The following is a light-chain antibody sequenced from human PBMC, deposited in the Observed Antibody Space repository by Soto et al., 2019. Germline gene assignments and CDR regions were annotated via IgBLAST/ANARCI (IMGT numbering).Light chain of an antibody. CDR3: CSFAGGATFV. CDR2: EAD. J-gene: IGLJ2*01. V-gene: IGLV2-23*02. Sequence: ALTQPACVSGSPGQSITISCTGTSNDIGGYNLVSWYQQHPGKAPKLVVYEADKRPSGVSNRFSGSKSGNTASLTISTLRPEDEADYSCCSFAGGATFVFGGGTKVTVL. CDR1: SNDIGGYNL.